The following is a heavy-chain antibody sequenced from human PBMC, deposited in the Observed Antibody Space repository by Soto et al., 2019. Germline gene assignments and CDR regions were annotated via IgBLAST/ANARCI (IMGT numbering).Heavy chain of an antibody. Sequence: LSLTCAVYGGSFSGYYWSWIRQPPGKGLEWIGEINHSGSTNYNPSLKSRVTISVDTSKNQFSLKLSSVTAADTAVYYCARRGAAAGPIYYFDYWGQGTLVTVSS. CDR2: INHSGST. V-gene: IGHV4-34*01. J-gene: IGHJ4*02. D-gene: IGHD6-13*01. CDR1: GGSFSGYY. CDR3: ARRGAAAGPIYYFDY.